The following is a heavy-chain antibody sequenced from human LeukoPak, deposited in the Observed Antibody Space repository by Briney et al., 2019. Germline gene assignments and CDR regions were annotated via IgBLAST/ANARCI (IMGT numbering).Heavy chain of an antibody. CDR1: GFTFSGYG. CDR2: IYSGGST. Sequence: PGGSLRLSCAASGFTFSGYGMNWVRQAPGKGLEWVSGIYSGGSTYYADSVKGRFTISRDNSKNTLYLQMNSLRAEDTAVYYCAREGRSGSYLGRFDPWGQGTLVTVSS. V-gene: IGHV3-53*01. D-gene: IGHD1-26*01. J-gene: IGHJ5*02. CDR3: AREGRSGSYLGRFDP.